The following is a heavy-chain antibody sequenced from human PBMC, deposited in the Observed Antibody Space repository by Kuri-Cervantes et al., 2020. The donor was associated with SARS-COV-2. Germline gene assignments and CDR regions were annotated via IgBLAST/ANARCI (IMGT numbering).Heavy chain of an antibody. CDR2: IKQDGSEK. CDR1: GFTFSSYW. Sequence: LSLTCAASGFTFSSYWMSWVRQAPGRGLEWVANIKQDGSEKYYVDSAKGRFTISRDNSKNTLYLQMNSLRAEDTAVYYCAKDYYSSSSNYFDYWGQGTLVTVSS. D-gene: IGHD6-6*01. V-gene: IGHV3-7*03. CDR3: AKDYYSSSSNYFDY. J-gene: IGHJ4*02.